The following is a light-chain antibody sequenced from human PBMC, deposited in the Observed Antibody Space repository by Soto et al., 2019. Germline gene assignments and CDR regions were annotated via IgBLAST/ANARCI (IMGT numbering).Light chain of an antibody. V-gene: IGLV1-47*02. CDR2: GDN. CDR1: SSNIGSNY. Sequence: QAVVTQSPSASGTPGQWATIACSGSSSNIGSNYVYWYQQLPGTAPKFLIYGDNQRPSGVPDRFSGSKSGTSASLAISGLRSEDEAVYYCAVWDDSLSGPVFGGGTKPPS. CDR3: AVWDDSLSGPV. J-gene: IGLJ2*01.